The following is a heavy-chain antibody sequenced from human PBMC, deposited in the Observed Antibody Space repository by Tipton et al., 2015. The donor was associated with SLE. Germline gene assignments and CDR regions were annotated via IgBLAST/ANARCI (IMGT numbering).Heavy chain of an antibody. CDR2: IYHSGYTDYT. CDR1: GGSITSGGYY. Sequence: TLSLTCTVSGGSITSGGYYWTWIRQHPGKGLEWIGYIYHSGYTDYTDYNPSLKSRVTISVDTSKNQFSLKLSSVTAADTAVYYCARVAGDHDAFDIWGQGTMVTVSS. CDR3: ARVAGDHDAFDI. V-gene: IGHV4-31*03. J-gene: IGHJ3*02. D-gene: IGHD4-17*01.